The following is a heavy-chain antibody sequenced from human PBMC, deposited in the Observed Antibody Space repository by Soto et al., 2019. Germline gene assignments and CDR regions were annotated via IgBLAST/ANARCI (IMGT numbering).Heavy chain of an antibody. Sequence: SVKVSCKASGGTFSSYAISWVRQAPGQGLEWMGGIIPIFGTANYAQKFQGRVTITADESTSTAYMELSSLRSEDTAVYFCARGGVVVPAAIFRGYWFDPWGQGTLVTVSS. V-gene: IGHV1-69*13. J-gene: IGHJ5*02. CDR1: GGTFSSYA. D-gene: IGHD2-2*01. CDR2: IIPIFGTA. CDR3: ARGGVVVPAAIFRGYWFDP.